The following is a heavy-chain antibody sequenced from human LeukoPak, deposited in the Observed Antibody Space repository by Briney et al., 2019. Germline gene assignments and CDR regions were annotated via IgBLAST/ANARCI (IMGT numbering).Heavy chain of an antibody. V-gene: IGHV1-69*13. CDR2: IIPIFGTA. CDR3: ARALGDSYGYFHLMDY. Sequence: GASVKVSCKASGSTFSSYAISWVRQAPGQGLEWMGGIIPIFGTANYAQKFQGRVTITADESTSTAYMELSSLRSEDTAVYYCARALGDSYGYFHLMDYWGQGTLVTVSS. D-gene: IGHD5-18*01. J-gene: IGHJ4*02. CDR1: GSTFSSYA.